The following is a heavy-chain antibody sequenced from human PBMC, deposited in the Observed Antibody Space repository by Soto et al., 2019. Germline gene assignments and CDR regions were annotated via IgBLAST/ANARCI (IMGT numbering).Heavy chain of an antibody. Sequence: VHLEQSGVEVKKPGASVKVSCETSGYTFTSFSIAWVRQAPGQGLEWMGWISGDSGDTNYAQDFQGRVTMTSDTSTSTAYMELRSLRSGDTAVYYCARRNFYDSAVDYWGQGTLVTVAS. V-gene: IGHV1-18*01. CDR1: GYTFTSFS. CDR2: ISGDSGDT. CDR3: ARRNFYDSAVDY. J-gene: IGHJ4*02. D-gene: IGHD3-22*01.